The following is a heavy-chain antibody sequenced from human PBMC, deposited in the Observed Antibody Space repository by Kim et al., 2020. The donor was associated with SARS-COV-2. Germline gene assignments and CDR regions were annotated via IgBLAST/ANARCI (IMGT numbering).Heavy chain of an antibody. Sequence: SVKVSCKASGGTFSSYAISWVRQAPGQGLEWMGGIIPIFGTANYAQKFQGRVTITADESTSTAYMELSSLRSEDTAVYYCARGKYYYGSGREGPFDYWGQGTLVTVSS. CDR3: ARGKYYYGSGREGPFDY. V-gene: IGHV1-69*13. J-gene: IGHJ4*02. CDR1: GGTFSSYA. D-gene: IGHD3-10*01. CDR2: IIPIFGTA.